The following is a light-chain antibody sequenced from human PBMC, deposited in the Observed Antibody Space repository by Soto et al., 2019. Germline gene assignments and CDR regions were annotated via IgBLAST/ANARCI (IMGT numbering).Light chain of an antibody. J-gene: IGKJ1*01. CDR3: QQYNSYSPT. V-gene: IGKV1-5*03. Sequence: IQMTQSPSTLSASLGVRFTITCRASQSISVWLAWYQQKAGKAPNLLIYKASRLESGVPSRFSGSGSETEFTLTISGLQPGDSATYYCQQYNSYSPTFGQGTKVDIK. CDR1: QSISVW. CDR2: KAS.